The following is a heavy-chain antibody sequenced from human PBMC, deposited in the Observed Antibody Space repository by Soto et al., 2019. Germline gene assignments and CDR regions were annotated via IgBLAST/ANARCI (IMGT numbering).Heavy chain of an antibody. Sequence: EVHLLESGGGLVQPGGSLRLSCAASGFTFSKYAMNWVRQAPGKGLEWVSTVSGSGSITSYADSVKGRFTISRDNSENTLYLQMNSLRAEDTAVYYCAKLTYGDPVDFWGQGTRVTVSS. CDR3: AKLTYGDPVDF. D-gene: IGHD4-17*01. J-gene: IGHJ4*02. CDR1: GFTFSKYA. CDR2: VSGSGSIT. V-gene: IGHV3-23*01.